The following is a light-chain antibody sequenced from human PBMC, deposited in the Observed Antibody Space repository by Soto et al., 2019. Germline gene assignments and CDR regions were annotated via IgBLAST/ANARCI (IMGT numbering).Light chain of an antibody. CDR2: DVS. V-gene: IGLV2-11*01. CDR1: SSDVGGYNY. Sequence: QSALTQPRSVSGSPGQSVTISCTGTSSDVGGYNYVSWYQQHPGKAPKLMIYDVSKRPSGVPDRFSGSKSGNTASLTISGXXXXXXXXYYCCSYAGSYTFYVFGTGTK. CDR3: CSYAGSYTFYV. J-gene: IGLJ1*01.